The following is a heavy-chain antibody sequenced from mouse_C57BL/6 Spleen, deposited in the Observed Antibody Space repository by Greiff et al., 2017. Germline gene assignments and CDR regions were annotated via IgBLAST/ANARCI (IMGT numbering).Heavy chain of an antibody. J-gene: IGHJ4*01. V-gene: IGHV1-18*01. CDR3: ARGYSNGMDY. D-gene: IGHD2-5*01. CDR2: INPNNGGT. CDR1: GYTFTDYN. Sequence: VHVKQSGPELVKPGASVKIPCKASGYTFTDYNMDWVKQSHGKSLEWIGDINPNNGGTIYNQKFKGKATLTVDKSSSTAYMELRRLTSEDTAVYYCARGYSNGMDYWGQGTSVTVSS.